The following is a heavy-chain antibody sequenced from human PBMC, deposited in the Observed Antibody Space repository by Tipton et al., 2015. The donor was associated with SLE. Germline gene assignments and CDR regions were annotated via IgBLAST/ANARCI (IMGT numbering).Heavy chain of an antibody. J-gene: IGHJ3*01. CDR1: GGSISSSNYY. Sequence: TLSLTCTVSGGSISSSNYYWGWIRQPPGKGLEWIGSTYYSGSTYYNPSLKSRVSISVDTSKNQFFLNLHSVTAADTAVYYCARHLGVIVAFEVWGQGTVLTVSS. CDR3: ARHLGVIVAFEV. V-gene: IGHV4-39*07. D-gene: IGHD3-10*01. CDR2: TYYSGST.